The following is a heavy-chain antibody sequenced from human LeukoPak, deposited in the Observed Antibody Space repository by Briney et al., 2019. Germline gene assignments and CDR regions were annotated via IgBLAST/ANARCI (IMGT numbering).Heavy chain of an antibody. Sequence: SETLSLTCAVYGGSFSGYYWSWIRQPPGKGLEWIGEINHSGSTNYNPSLKSRVTISVDTSKNQFSLKLSSVTAADTAVYYCARTTWIQLWFSNYGMDVWGQGTTVTVSS. D-gene: IGHD5-18*01. V-gene: IGHV4-34*01. CDR3: ARTTWIQLWFSNYGMDV. CDR2: INHSGST. J-gene: IGHJ6*02. CDR1: GGSFSGYY.